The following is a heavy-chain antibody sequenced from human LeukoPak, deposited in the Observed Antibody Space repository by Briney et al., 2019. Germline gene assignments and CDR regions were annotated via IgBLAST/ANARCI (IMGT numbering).Heavy chain of an antibody. CDR2: IYHTGST. CDR3: AREGGPQSLRGTFDP. V-gene: IGHV4-4*02. D-gene: IGHD1-1*01. CDR1: GASISSITW. J-gene: IGHJ5*02. Sequence: SETLSLTCAVSGASISSITWWSWVRQFPGKGLEWIGEIYHTGSTNYNPSLKSRVTMSVDKSKNQFSLKLSSVTAADTAVYYCAREGGPQSLRGTFDPWGQGTLVTVSS.